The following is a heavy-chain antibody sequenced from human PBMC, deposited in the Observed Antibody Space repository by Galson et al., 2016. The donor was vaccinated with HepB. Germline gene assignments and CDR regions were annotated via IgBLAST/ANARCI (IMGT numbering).Heavy chain of an antibody. CDR3: GLGIVLAK. J-gene: IGHJ4*02. V-gene: IGHV3-15*01. CDR1: GFSFRDSL. D-gene: IGHD5-12*01. CDR2: TKSKRDGGAV. Sequence: SLRLSCAASGFSFRDSLMTWVRQTPGKGLEWVALTKSKRDGGAVEYAAPVKDRFIISRDDSDNILYLPMNSLTTDDTAVYYCGLGIVLAKWGQGTLVTVSS.